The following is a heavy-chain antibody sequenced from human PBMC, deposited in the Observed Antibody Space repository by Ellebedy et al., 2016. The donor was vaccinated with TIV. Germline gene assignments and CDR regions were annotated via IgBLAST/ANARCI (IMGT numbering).Heavy chain of an antibody. J-gene: IGHJ4*02. V-gene: IGHV3-23*01. CDR3: AKAGPLYDSSGYFDY. CDR1: GFTFSSYA. D-gene: IGHD3-22*01. CDR2: ISGRGDST. Sequence: PGGSLRLSCAASGFTFSSYAMSWVRQAPGKGLEWVSAISGRGDSTYYADSVKGRFTISRDNSKNTLYLQMNSLRAEDTAVYYCAKAGPLYDSSGYFDYWGQGTLVTVSS.